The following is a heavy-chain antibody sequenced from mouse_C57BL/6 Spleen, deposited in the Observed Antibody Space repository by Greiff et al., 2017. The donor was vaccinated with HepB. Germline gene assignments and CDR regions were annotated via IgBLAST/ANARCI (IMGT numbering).Heavy chain of an antibody. CDR1: GYAFSSSW. V-gene: IGHV1-82*01. J-gene: IGHJ1*03. Sequence: VKLQQSGPELVKPGASVKISCKASGYAFSSSWMNWVKQRPGKGLEWIGRIYPGDGDTNYNGKFKGKATLTADKSSSTAYMQLSSLTSEDSAVYFCARSGYFDVWGTGTTVTVSS. CDR2: IYPGDGDT. CDR3: ARSGYFDV.